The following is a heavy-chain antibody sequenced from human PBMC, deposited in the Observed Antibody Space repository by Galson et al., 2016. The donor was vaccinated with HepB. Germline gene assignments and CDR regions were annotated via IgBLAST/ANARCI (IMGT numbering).Heavy chain of an antibody. Sequence: SETLSLTCGVSGGSISQNNWWTWVRQAPGMGLEWIGEVFHNGNSVYNPSLKSRVSISVDKSKNHFSLRLTSVTAADTAIYFCTRHSELSDWYFDLWGRGTLVTVSS. CDR2: VFHNGNS. V-gene: IGHV4/OR15-8*01. D-gene: IGHD1-26*01. CDR1: GGSISQNNW. J-gene: IGHJ2*01. CDR3: TRHSELSDWYFDL.